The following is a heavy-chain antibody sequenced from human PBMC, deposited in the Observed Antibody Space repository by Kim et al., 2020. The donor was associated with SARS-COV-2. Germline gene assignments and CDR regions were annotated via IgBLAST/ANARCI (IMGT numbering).Heavy chain of an antibody. Sequence: GGSLRLSCAASGFTFSSYSMNWVRQAPGKGLEWVSYISSSSSTIYYADSVKGRFTISRDNAKNSLYLQMNSLRDEDTAVYYCARDWFTYSSSGLWFDPWGQGTLVTVSS. CDR2: ISSSSSTI. CDR1: GFTFSSYS. D-gene: IGHD6-13*01. V-gene: IGHV3-48*02. CDR3: ARDWFTYSSSGLWFDP. J-gene: IGHJ5*02.